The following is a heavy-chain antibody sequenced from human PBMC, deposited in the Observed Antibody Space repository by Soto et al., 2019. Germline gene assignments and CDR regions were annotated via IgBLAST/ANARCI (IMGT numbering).Heavy chain of an antibody. Sequence: GGSLRLSCAASGFIFSQYSMNWVRQAPGKGLEWASSISSTGALMYYADSVKGRFTISRDDADNSLYLQMNSLRVEDTAVYYCARDRLARGIPVAGRIDYWGQGA. J-gene: IGHJ4*02. CDR2: ISSTGALM. V-gene: IGHV3-21*01. CDR1: GFIFSQYS. CDR3: ARDRLARGIPVAGRIDY. D-gene: IGHD6-19*01.